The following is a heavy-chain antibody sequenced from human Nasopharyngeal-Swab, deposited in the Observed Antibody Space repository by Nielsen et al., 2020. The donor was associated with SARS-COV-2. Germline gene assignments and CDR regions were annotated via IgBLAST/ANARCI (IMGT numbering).Heavy chain of an antibody. D-gene: IGHD3-22*01. CDR3: ARGHYDSSATDY. CDR1: GGSISSGGYY. V-gene: IGHV4-31*03. Sequence: SETLSLTCTVSGGSISSGGYYWSWIRQHPGKGLEWIGYIYYSGSTYYNPSLKSRVTISVDTSKNQFSLKLSSVTAADTAVYYCARGHYDSSATDYWGQGTLVTVSS. CDR2: IYYSGST. J-gene: IGHJ4*02.